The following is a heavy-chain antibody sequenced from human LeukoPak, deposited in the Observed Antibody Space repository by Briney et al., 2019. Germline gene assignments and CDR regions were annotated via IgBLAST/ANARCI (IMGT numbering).Heavy chain of an antibody. CDR2: ISAYNGNT. Sequence: ASVKVSCKASGYTFTGYYIHWVRQAPGQGLEWMGWISAYNGNTNYAQKLQGRVTMTTDTSTSTAYMELRSLRSDDTAVYYCARDRPRLRFLEWLEHHDAFDIWGQGTMVTVSS. J-gene: IGHJ3*02. D-gene: IGHD3-3*01. CDR3: ARDRPRLRFLEWLEHHDAFDI. V-gene: IGHV1-18*04. CDR1: GYTFTGYY.